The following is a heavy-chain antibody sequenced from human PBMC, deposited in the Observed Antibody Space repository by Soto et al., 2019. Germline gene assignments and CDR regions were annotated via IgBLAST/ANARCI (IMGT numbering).Heavy chain of an antibody. V-gene: IGHV4-30-2*01. J-gene: IGHJ4*02. D-gene: IGHD6-13*01. CDR2: IYRSGTT. CDR3: ASGQQLVLNY. CDR1: GGSISSGGYS. Sequence: QLQLQESGSGLVKPSQTLSLTCAVSGGSISSGGYSWSWIRQPPGKGLEWIGYIYRSGTTYYNPSVKSRVTISVDRSKTQCSRKLSSVTAADTAVYYCASGQQLVLNYWGQGTLVTVSS.